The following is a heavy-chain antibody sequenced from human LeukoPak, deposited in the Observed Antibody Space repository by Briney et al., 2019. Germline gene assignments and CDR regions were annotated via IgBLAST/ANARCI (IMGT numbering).Heavy chain of an antibody. D-gene: IGHD3-10*01. V-gene: IGHV3-23*01. CDR2: ISAIGDNT. CDR1: GFTFISYT. Sequence: GGALRLSRAASGFTFISYTTSSVCQTPGERVEWVSTISAIGDNTYYADSLKGRFAISRDNSKNTLYLQMNSLRADDTAVYYCARESGEFGFDVWGQGTMVTVSS. CDR3: ARESGEFGFDV. J-gene: IGHJ3*01.